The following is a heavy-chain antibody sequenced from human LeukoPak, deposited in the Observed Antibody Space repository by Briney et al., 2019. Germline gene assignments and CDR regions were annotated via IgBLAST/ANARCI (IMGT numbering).Heavy chain of an antibody. J-gene: IGHJ5*02. CDR3: ARELDIVVVVAASLVLYRWFDP. D-gene: IGHD2-15*01. CDR1: GGSFSGYY. Sequence: SETLSLTCAVYGGSFSGYYSSWIRQPPRKGLEWIGGINHSGGTNHNPSLTSRVTISIDTSKNQFSLKLSSVTAADTAVYYCARELDIVVVVAASLVLYRWFDPWGQGTLVTVSS. V-gene: IGHV4-34*01. CDR2: INHSGGT.